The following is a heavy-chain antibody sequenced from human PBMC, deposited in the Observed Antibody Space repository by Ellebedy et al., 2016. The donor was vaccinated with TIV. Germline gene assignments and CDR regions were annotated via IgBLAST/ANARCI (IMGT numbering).Heavy chain of an antibody. Sequence: GGSLRLXCAASGFTFSTYWMSWVRQAPGKGLEWVANIKQDGSEDYYVESVKGRFTISRDNAKNSLYLQMNSLRAEDTAVYYCARDKVVKLGDLPGGLKDYWGQGTLVTVSS. J-gene: IGHJ4*02. D-gene: IGHD1-26*01. V-gene: IGHV3-7*01. CDR3: ARDKVVKLGDLPGGLKDY. CDR1: GFTFSTYW. CDR2: IKQDGSED.